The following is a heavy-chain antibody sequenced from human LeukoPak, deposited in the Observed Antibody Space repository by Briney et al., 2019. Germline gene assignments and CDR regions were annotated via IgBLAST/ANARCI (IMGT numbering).Heavy chain of an antibody. CDR2: IYYSGST. D-gene: IGHD6-13*01. J-gene: IGHJ6*02. V-gene: IGHV4-39*01. CDR3: ARHSPAAGPTGIYYYYGMDV. CDR1: GGSVSSSSYY. Sequence: PSETLSLTCTVSGGSVSSSSYYWGWIRQPPGKGLEWIGSIYYSGSTYYNPSLKSRVTISVDTSKNQFSLKLSSVTAADTAAYYCARHSPAAGPTGIYYYYGMDVWGQGTTVTVSS.